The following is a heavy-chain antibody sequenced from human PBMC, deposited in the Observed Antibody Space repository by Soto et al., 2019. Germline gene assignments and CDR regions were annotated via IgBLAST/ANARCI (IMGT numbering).Heavy chain of an antibody. D-gene: IGHD3-10*01. CDR1: GGSISSYY. CDR2: IYYSGST. Sequence: PSETLSLTCTVSGGSISSYYWSWIRQPPGKGLEWIGYIYYSGSTNYNPSLKSRVTISVDTSKNQFSLKLSSVTAADTAVYYCARESVEGLGELTYGMDVWGQGTTVTVSS. CDR3: ARESVEGLGELTYGMDV. J-gene: IGHJ6*02. V-gene: IGHV4-59*01.